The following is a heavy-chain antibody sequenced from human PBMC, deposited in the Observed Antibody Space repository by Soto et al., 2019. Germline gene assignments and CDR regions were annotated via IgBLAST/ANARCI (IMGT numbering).Heavy chain of an antibody. J-gene: IGHJ3*02. CDR2: INAGNGNT. V-gene: IGHV1-3*01. Sequence: VASVKVSFKASGYTFTSYAMHWVRQAPGQRLEWMGWINAGNGNTKYSQKFQGRVTITRDTSASTAYMELSSLRSEDTAVYYCARTYLSPAPLAFDIWGQGTMVTVSS. CDR1: GYTFTSYA. D-gene: IGHD2-8*01. CDR3: ARTYLSPAPLAFDI.